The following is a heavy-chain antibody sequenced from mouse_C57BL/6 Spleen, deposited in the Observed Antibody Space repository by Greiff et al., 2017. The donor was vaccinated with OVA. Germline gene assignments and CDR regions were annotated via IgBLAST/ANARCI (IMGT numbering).Heavy chain of an antibody. J-gene: IGHJ2*01. Sequence: EVKLVESGGGLVKPGGSLKLSCAASGFTFSDYGMHWVRQAPEKGLEWVADISSGSSTINYADTVKGRFTISRDNAKNTLFLQMTSLRSEDTAMYYCTRPTESGFYCWGKGTTLSV. D-gene: IGHD3-1*01. CDR1: GFTFSDYG. V-gene: IGHV5-17*01. CDR2: ISSGSSTI. CDR3: TRPTESGFYC.